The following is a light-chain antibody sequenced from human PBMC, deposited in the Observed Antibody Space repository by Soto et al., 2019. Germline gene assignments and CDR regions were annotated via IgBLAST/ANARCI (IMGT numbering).Light chain of an antibody. CDR2: VTS. Sequence: DIQMTQSPSSLSASIGDRVTVTCRPSQNITKFLNWYQEKPGKAPKVLIYVTSNLQNVVPSRFTGSGTGTEFTLTISSLQPDDFATYYCQQTYSAPGTFGQGTRVEV. V-gene: IGKV1-39*01. J-gene: IGKJ1*01. CDR1: QNITKF. CDR3: QQTYSAPGT.